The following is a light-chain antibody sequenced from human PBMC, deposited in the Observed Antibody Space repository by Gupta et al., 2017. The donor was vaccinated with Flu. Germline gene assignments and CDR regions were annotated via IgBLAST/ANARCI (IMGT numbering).Light chain of an antibody. CDR2: GTA. V-gene: IGKV3-15*01. CDR1: QSISSN. J-gene: IGKJ2*01. Sequence: ELVMTQSPATLSVSPGERATLSCRARQSISSNFAWYQQKPSQAPRLLIYGTATRATGIPARFSGSGSGTEFTLTISSLQSEDFAVYYCQQYNGWPPAYTFGQGTKLEIK. CDR3: QQYNGWPPAYT.